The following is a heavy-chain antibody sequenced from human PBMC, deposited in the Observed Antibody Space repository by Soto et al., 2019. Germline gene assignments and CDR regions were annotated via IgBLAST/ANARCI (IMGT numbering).Heavy chain of an antibody. J-gene: IGHJ4*02. Sequence: QVQLVESGGGVVQPGRSLRLSCAASGFTFSSYGMHWVRQAPGKGLEWVAVISYDGSNKYYADSVKGRFTISRDNSKNTLYLQMNSLRAEGTAVYYCAKPVRVAHQWYYFDYWGQGTLVTVSS. CDR3: AKPVRVAHQWYYFDY. CDR2: ISYDGSNK. CDR1: GFTFSSYG. D-gene: IGHD2-8*01. V-gene: IGHV3-30*18.